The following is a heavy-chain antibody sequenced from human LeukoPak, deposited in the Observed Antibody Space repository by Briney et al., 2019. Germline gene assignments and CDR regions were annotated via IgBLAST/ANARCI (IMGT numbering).Heavy chain of an antibody. CDR3: ARVYYERSGSSNPFDS. CDR2: VHYTGKT. Sequence: SETLSLTCTVSGDSISSSYWSWIRQPPGKRLEWVGYVHYTGKTNYNPSLNNRATISVDMSKSQFSLTLTSVTVADTTMYYCARVYYERSGSSNPFDSWGQGTLVTVSA. D-gene: IGHD3-22*01. J-gene: IGHJ4*02. CDR1: GDSISSSY. V-gene: IGHV4-59*01.